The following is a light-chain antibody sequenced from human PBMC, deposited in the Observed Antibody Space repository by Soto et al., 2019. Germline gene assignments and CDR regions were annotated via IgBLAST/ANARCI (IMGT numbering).Light chain of an antibody. CDR3: QHYSTYSLT. V-gene: IGKV1-5*01. CDR1: QSIGAW. CDR2: DAS. Sequence: IQMTQSPSTLSASVGDRVTITCRASQSIGAWLAWYQQNPGKAPNLLIYDASSLESGVPSRFSGSGSGTEFTLTINSLQPDDFGTFYCQHYSTYSLTFGPGTKVDIK. J-gene: IGKJ3*01.